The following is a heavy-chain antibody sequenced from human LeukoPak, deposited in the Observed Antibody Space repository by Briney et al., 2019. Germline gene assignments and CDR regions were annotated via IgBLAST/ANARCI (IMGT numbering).Heavy chain of an antibody. V-gene: IGHV3-53*01. CDR1: GFTFSSNY. D-gene: IGHD6-19*01. J-gene: IGHJ4*02. CDR3: ARVLSSGWYYDY. CDR2: IYGGDST. Sequence: GGSLRLSCEASGFTFSSNYMSWVRQAPGKGLEWVSVIYGGDSTYYADSVKGRFTISRDNSKNTLYLQMSSLRAEDTAVYYCARVLSSGWYYDYWGQGTLVTVSA.